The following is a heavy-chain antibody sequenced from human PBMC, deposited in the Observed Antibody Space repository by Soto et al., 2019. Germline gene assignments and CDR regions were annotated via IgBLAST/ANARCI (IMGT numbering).Heavy chain of an antibody. D-gene: IGHD3-3*01. Sequence: SVKVSCKASGGTFSSYAISWVRQAPGQGLEWMGGIIPIFGTANYAQKFQGRVTITADKSTSTAYMELSSLRSEDTAVYYCARYYDFWSGYLNWFDPWGQGTLVTVSS. J-gene: IGHJ5*02. CDR1: GGTFSSYA. CDR3: ARYYDFWSGYLNWFDP. CDR2: IIPIFGTA. V-gene: IGHV1-69*06.